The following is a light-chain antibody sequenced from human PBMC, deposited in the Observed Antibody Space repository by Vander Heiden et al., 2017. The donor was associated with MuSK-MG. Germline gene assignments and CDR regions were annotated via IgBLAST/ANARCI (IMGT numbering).Light chain of an antibody. V-gene: IGKV1-39*01. Sequence: DIQMTQSPSSLSASVGDRVTITCRASQRISSYLNWYQQKPGKAPKLLIYAASSLQRGVQSRFSGSGSGTDFTLTISSLQPADFATYYCQQSYSTPSTFGQGTKLEIK. CDR3: QQSYSTPST. J-gene: IGKJ2*01. CDR1: QRISSY. CDR2: AAS.